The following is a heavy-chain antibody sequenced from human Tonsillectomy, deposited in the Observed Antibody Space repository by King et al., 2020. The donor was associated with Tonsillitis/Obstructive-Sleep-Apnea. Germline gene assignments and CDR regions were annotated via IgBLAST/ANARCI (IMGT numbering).Heavy chain of an antibody. CDR3: VRDLGKLVRALDY. Sequence: VQLVESGGGLVQPGGSLRLSCAASGFSFRSYWMHWFRQTPGKGLVWVSRINSDENSTNYADSVKGLFTVSRDNAKKTLYLQMNSLGAEDTAGYYCVRDLGKLVRALDYWGQGTLVTVSS. J-gene: IGHJ4*02. D-gene: IGHD6-6*01. V-gene: IGHV3-74*01. CDR1: GFSFRSYW. CDR2: INSDENST.